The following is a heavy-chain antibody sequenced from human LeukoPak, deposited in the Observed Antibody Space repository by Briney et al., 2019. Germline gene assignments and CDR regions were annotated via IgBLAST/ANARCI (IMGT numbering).Heavy chain of an antibody. Sequence: QAGGSLRLSCAASGFTVSSNYMSWVRQAPGKGLEWVSVIYSGGSTYYADSVKGRFTISRDNSKNTLYLQMNSLRAEDTAVYYCARFPLRLYSYGLEGFDYWGQGTLVTVSS. J-gene: IGHJ4*02. CDR2: IYSGGST. D-gene: IGHD5-18*01. CDR1: GFTVSSNY. V-gene: IGHV3-53*01. CDR3: ARFPLRLYSYGLEGFDY.